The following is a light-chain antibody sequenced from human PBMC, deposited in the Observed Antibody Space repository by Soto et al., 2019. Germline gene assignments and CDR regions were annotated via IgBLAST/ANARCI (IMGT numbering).Light chain of an antibody. CDR3: QQCGGSPT. V-gene: IGKV3-20*01. Sequence: IVMTQSPSTLSVSPGERATLSCRASQSVGSNLAWYQHKPGQAPRLLIYGASSRTTGIPDRFSGSGSGTDLTLTISRLEPEDFAMYYCQQCGGSPTFGQGTKVDIK. CDR2: GAS. J-gene: IGKJ1*01. CDR1: QSVGSN.